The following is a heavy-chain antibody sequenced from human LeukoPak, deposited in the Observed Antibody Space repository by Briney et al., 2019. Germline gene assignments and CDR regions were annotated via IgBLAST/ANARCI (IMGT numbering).Heavy chain of an antibody. J-gene: IGHJ4*02. D-gene: IGHD2-8*02. CDR1: GSTFSSYS. CDR3: ARGPSTGLDY. Sequence: GGSLRLSCAASGSTFSSYSMNWVRQAPGKGLEWVSYISSSSSSIYYADPVKGRFTISRDNAKNSLYLQMNSLRDEDTAVYYCARGPSTGLDYWGQGTLVTVSS. CDR2: ISSSSSSI. V-gene: IGHV3-48*02.